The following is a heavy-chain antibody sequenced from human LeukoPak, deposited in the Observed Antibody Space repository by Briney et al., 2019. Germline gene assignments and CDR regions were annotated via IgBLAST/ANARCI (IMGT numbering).Heavy chain of an antibody. Sequence: PGGSLRLSCAASGFTFSSYGMHWVRQAPGKGLEWVAFIRYDGSNKYYADSVKGRFTISRDNSKNTLYLQMNSLRAEDTAVYYCAKDRKTWWAYYSNTGRSFDYWGQGTLVTVSS. J-gene: IGHJ4*02. V-gene: IGHV3-30*02. D-gene: IGHD4-11*01. CDR3: AKDRKTWWAYYSNTGRSFDY. CDR1: GFTFSSYG. CDR2: IRYDGSNK.